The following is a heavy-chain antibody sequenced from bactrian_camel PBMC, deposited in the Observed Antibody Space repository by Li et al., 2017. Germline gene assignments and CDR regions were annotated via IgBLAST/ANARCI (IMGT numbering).Heavy chain of an antibody. Sequence: QVQLVESGGGAVQPRGSLRLSCVADGFVYASYSMAWFRQAPGLEREGVAGIGSDGRTLYADFAKNRFTISKRGPRLYLEMNSLKPEDTAMYYCAADPLVVRFRLLNVDEWDYWGQGTQVTGS. V-gene: IGHV3S55*01. CDR2: IGSDGRT. CDR1: GFVYASYS. D-gene: IGHD3*01. J-gene: IGHJ4*01. CDR3: AADPLVVRFRLLNVDEWDY.